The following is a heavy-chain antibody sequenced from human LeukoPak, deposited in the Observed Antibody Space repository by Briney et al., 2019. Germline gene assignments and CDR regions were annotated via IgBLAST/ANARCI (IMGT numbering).Heavy chain of an antibody. CDR1: GYSISSGYY. J-gene: IGHJ5*02. V-gene: IGHV4-38-2*01. Sequence: SETLSLTCAVSGYSISSGYYWGWIRPPPGKGLEWIGSIYHSGSTYYNPSLKSRVTISGDTSKNQFSLKLSSVTAADTAVYYCARTTVNIAAAGTNYNWFDPWGQGTLVTVSS. D-gene: IGHD6-13*01. CDR3: ARTTVNIAAAGTNYNWFDP. CDR2: IYHSGST.